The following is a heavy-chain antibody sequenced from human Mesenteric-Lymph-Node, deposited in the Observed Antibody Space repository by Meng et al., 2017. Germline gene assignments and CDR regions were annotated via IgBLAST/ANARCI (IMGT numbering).Heavy chain of an antibody. CDR3: AREYSGYEKFDY. CDR2: IGNTGISK. Sequence: GESLKISCAASGFTFSSFEMNWVRQAPGKGLEWVSYIGNTGISKFYADSVEGRFTISRDNTKNSLYLQMNSLRAEDTAVYYCAREYSGYEKFDYWGQGTLVTVSS. J-gene: IGHJ4*02. D-gene: IGHD5-12*01. V-gene: IGHV3-48*03. CDR1: GFTFSSFE.